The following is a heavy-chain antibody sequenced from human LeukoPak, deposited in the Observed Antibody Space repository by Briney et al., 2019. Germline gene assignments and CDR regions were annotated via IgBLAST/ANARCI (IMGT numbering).Heavy chain of an antibody. J-gene: IGHJ4*02. CDR1: GSTFTTYW. D-gene: IGHD6-25*01. CDR3: ARLGTGSGGLDY. Sequence: GESLKISCKGSGSTFTTYWIAWARQLPGKGLEWMGIIYPGDSDTRYSPSFQGHVTISADKSISTAYLQWSSLKASDTAMYYCARLGTGSGGLDYWGQGILVTVSS. CDR2: IYPGDSDT. V-gene: IGHV5-51*01.